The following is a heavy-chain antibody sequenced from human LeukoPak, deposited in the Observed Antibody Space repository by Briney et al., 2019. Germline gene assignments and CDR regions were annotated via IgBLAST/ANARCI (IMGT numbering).Heavy chain of an antibody. CDR1: GGSISSYY. CDR2: IYYSGST. D-gene: IGHD3-3*01. V-gene: IGHV4-59*08. Sequence: SETLSLTCTVSGGSISSYYWSWIRQPPGKGLEWIGYIYYSGSTNYNPSLKSRVTISVDTSKNQFSLKLSSVTAADTAVYYCARHIGGGFTILSPRKGRGYGMDVWGQGTTVTVSS. J-gene: IGHJ6*02. CDR3: ARHIGGGFTILSPRKGRGYGMDV.